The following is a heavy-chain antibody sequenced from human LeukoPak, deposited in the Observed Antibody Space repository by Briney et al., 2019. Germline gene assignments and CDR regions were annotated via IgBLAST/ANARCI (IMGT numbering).Heavy chain of an antibody. Sequence: SETLSLTCSVSGDSFSNYYWTWIRQPPGKGLEWIGYVYYSGSTNYNPSFKTRLHLSVDTSKNRFSLKLSSVTAADTAVYYCASSPRLTTSWFLFDSWGHGTLVTVSS. CDR1: GDSFSNYY. J-gene: IGHJ5*01. CDR3: ASSPRLTTSWFLFDS. V-gene: IGHV4-59*08. CDR2: VYYSGST. D-gene: IGHD2-2*01.